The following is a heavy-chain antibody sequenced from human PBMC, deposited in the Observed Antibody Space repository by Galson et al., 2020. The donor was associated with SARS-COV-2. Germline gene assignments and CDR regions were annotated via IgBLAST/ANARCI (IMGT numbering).Heavy chain of an antibody. D-gene: IGHD4-4*01. V-gene: IGHV3-30*04. CDR3: ARVVTGYSIYPSFDY. J-gene: IGHJ4*02. Sequence: GGSLRLSCAASGFTFSSYAVHWIRQAPGKGLEWVALISSDGSNKYYADSAKGRFTISRDNSKNTLYLQMNTLRAEDTAVYYCARVVTGYSIYPSFDYWGQGTLVTVSS. CDR2: ISSDGSNK. CDR1: GFTFSSYA.